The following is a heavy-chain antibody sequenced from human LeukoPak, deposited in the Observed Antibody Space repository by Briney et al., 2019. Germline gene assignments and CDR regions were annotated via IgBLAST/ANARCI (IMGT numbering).Heavy chain of an antibody. CDR1: GFTFSTYC. D-gene: IGHD2-21*02. J-gene: IGHJ4*02. V-gene: IGHV3-74*01. Sequence: GGSLRLSCAASGFTFSTYCMHWVRQAPGKGPMWVSRICPDGTVTNYADSVKARFTISRDNSKNTLYLQMNSLRAEDTAVYYCARERLTANDYWGQGTLVTVSS. CDR3: ARERLTANDY. CDR2: ICPDGTVT.